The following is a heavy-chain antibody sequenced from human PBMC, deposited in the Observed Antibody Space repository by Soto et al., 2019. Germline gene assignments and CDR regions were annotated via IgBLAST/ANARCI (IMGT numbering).Heavy chain of an antibody. CDR3: ARSDCTGAYCYSWPFNYGVYV. CDR1: GFTFNTYG. CDR2: IWYDGSNK. V-gene: IGHV3-33*08. Sequence: QVQLVESGGGVVQPGGSLRLSCTTSGFTFNTYGMHWVRQAPGKGLEWGAIIWYDGSNKYYADSVKGRFTISRDNSNNRLYLQMNSLRAEDTALYYCARSDCTGAYCYSWPFNYGVYVWGQGTTVTVSS. D-gene: IGHD2-15*01. J-gene: IGHJ6*02.